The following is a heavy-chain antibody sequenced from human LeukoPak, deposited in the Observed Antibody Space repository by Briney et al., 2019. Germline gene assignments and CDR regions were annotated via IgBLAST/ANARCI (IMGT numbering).Heavy chain of an antibody. V-gene: IGHV3-21*01. CDR2: ISSSSSYI. CDR3: ARDLSSNSFDY. D-gene: IGHD6-13*01. J-gene: IGHJ4*02. CDR1: GFTFSSYS. Sequence: GGSLRLSCAASGFTFSSYSMNWVRQAPGKGLGWVSSISSSSSYIYYADSVKGRFTISRDNAKNSLYLQMNSLRAEDTAVYYCARDLSSNSFDYWGQGTLVTVSS.